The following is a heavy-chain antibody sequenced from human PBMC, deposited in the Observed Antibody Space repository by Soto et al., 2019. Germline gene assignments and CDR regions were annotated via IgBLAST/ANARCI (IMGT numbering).Heavy chain of an antibody. CDR3: ARDRYGGVDY. CDR2: INHKEKT. J-gene: IGHJ4*02. CDR1: GGSINSRSYF. Sequence: QLQLQQSGPGLVKPSETLALTCSVSGGSINSRSYFWAWIRPPPGKGLEWIVSINHKEKTYYSQSLKSRLNVSIDTPKNQFSLKLSSMTAADTAIYYCARDRYGGVDYWGLGTLVIVSS. V-gene: IGHV4-39*02. D-gene: IGHD3-9*01.